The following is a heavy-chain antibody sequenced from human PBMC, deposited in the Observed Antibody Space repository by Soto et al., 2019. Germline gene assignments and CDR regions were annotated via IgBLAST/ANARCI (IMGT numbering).Heavy chain of an antibody. J-gene: IGHJ6*02. CDR3: ARDLVVYAGNYYYYGMDV. V-gene: IGHV3-21*01. CDR2: ISSSSSYI. Sequence: PGGSLRLSCAASGFTFSSYSMNWVRQAPGKGLEWVSSISSSSSYIYYADSVKGRFTISRDNAKNSLYLQMNSLRAEDTAVYYCARDLVVYAGNYYYYGMDVWRQGTTVTVSS. CDR1: GFTFSSYS. D-gene: IGHD2-8*02.